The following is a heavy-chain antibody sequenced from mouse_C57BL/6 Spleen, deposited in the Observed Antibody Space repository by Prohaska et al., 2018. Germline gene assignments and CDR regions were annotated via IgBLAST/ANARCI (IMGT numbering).Heavy chain of an antibody. Sequence: QVQLQQSGPELVKPGASVKLSCKASGYTFTSYDINWVKQRPGQGLEWIGWIYPRDGSTKYNEKFKGKATLTVDTSSSTAYMELHSLTSEDSAVYFCARSLSYYYGSSYYAMGYWGQGTSVTVSS. V-gene: IGHV1-85*01. J-gene: IGHJ4*01. CDR3: ARSLSYYYGSSYYAMGY. D-gene: IGHD1-1*01. CDR1: GYTFTSYD. CDR2: IYPRDGST.